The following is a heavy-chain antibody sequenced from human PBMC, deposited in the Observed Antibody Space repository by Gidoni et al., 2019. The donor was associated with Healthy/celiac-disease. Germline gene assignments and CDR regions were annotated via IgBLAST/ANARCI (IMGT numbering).Heavy chain of an antibody. CDR3: ARVRYSSSRWYFDY. D-gene: IGHD6-13*01. CDR2: IYDSGST. J-gene: IGHJ4*02. V-gene: IGHV4-59*01. Sequence: QVQLQESGPGMVKPSETLSLTCTVAGGSISRYYWSRIRKPPGKGLEWLGYIYDSGSTNNNPSLKSRVTISVDTSKNQFSLKLSSVTAADTAVYYCARVRYSSSRWYFDYWGQGTLVTVSS. CDR1: GGSISRYY.